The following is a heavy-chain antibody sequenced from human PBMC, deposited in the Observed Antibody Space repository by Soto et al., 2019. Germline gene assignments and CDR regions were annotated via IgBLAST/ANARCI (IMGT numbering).Heavy chain of an antibody. CDR2: ISGSEDNI. CDR3: AKDLHWFAMDV. Sequence: EVQLLESGGGLVQPGGSLRLSCVASGFPFSNYYMDWVRQAPGKGLEWVAVISGSEDNIHYADSVKGRFTISRDNSMNTVYLQMNSLRGDGTAIYYCAKDLHWFAMDVWGQGTTVTVSS. D-gene: IGHD3-10*01. V-gene: IGHV3-23*01. J-gene: IGHJ6*02. CDR1: GFPFSNYY.